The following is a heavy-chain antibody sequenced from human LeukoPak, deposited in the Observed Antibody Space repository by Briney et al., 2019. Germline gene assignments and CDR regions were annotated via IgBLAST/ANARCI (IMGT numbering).Heavy chain of an antibody. J-gene: IGHJ4*02. CDR3: ARDLSAAAGQGPFVD. Sequence: PSQTLSLTCTVSGGSISSGGYYWTWIRQPPGKGLEWIGYIYHSGSTYYNPSLKSRVTISVDSSKNQFSLNLSSVTAADTAVYFCARDLSAAAGQGPFVDWGQGTLVTVSS. D-gene: IGHD6-13*01. CDR2: IYHSGST. CDR1: GGSISSGGYY. V-gene: IGHV4-30-2*01.